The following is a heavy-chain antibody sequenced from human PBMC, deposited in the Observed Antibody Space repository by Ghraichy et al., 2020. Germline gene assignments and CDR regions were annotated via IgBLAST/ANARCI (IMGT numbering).Heavy chain of an antibody. D-gene: IGHD2-2*01. CDR1: GGSISSYY. CDR3: ARDRGYCSSTSCLDDAFDI. V-gene: IGHV4-59*01. CDR2: IYYSGST. Sequence: SETLSLTCTVSGGSISSYYWSWIRQPPGKGLEWIGYIYYSGSTNYNPSLKSRVTISVDTSKNQFSLKLSSVTAADTAVYYCARDRGYCSSTSCLDDAFDIWGQGTMVTVSS. J-gene: IGHJ3*02.